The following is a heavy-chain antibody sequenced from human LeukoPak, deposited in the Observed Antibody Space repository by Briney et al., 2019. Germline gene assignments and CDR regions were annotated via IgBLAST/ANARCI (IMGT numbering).Heavy chain of an antibody. Sequence: GGSLRLSCSASGFTFSSYSMNWVRQAPGKGLEWISYISSSSSTIYYADSVKGRFTISRDNAKNSLYLQMNSLRAEDTAVYYCARGIWNDPYCWGQGTLVTVSS. CDR2: ISSSSSTI. J-gene: IGHJ4*02. CDR1: GFTFSSYS. V-gene: IGHV3-48*01. CDR3: ARGIWNDPYC. D-gene: IGHD1-1*01.